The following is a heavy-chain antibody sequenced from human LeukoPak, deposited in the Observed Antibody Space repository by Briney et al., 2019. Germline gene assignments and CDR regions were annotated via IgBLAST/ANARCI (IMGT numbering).Heavy chain of an antibody. CDR3: ARDREYDFWSGYFGSGLDY. D-gene: IGHD3-3*01. CDR2: IKQDGSEK. V-gene: IGHV3-7*01. J-gene: IGHJ4*02. CDR1: GFTFAKFA. Sequence: GGSLRLSCAISGFTFAKFAMSWVRQAPGKGLEWVANIKQDGSEKYYVDSVKGRFTISRDNAKNSLYLQMNSLRAEDTAVYYCARDREYDFWSGYFGSGLDYWGQGTLVTVSS.